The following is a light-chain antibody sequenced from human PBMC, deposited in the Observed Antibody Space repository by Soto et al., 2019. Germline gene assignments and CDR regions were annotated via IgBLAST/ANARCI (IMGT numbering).Light chain of an antibody. Sequence: QSVLTQPASVSGSPGQSITISCTGTSSDVGGYNYVSWYQQHPGKAPKLMIYDVSNRPSGVSNRFSGSKSGNTASLTISGLQADDDADYYCSSYTSSSPRVFGGGTKLTVL. CDR3: SSYTSSSPRV. CDR2: DVS. J-gene: IGLJ2*01. V-gene: IGLV2-14*01. CDR1: SSDVGGYNY.